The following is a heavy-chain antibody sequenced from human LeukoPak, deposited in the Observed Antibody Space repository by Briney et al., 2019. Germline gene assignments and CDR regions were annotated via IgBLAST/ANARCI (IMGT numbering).Heavy chain of an antibody. CDR3: ARALRDDYGDYDRYYYMDV. V-gene: IGHV4-59*01. J-gene: IGHJ6*03. CDR2: IYYSGST. Sequence: SETLSLTCTVSGASISSYYWSWLRQPPGKGLEWIGYIYYSGSTNYNPSLKSRVTISVDTSKNQFSLKLSSVTAADTAVYYCARALRDDYGDYDRYYYMDVWGKGTTVTVSS. CDR1: GASISSYY. D-gene: IGHD4-17*01.